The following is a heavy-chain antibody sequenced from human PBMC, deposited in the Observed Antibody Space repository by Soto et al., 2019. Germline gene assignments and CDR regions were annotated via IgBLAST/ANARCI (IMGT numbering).Heavy chain of an antibody. J-gene: IGHJ4*02. CDR1: GGSFSGYY. D-gene: IGHD6-13*01. CDR2: INHSGST. CDR3: ARGPIGYSSSWYRDY. V-gene: IGHV4-34*01. Sequence: QVQLQQWGAGLLKPSETLSLTCAVYGGSFSGYYCSWIRHPPGKGLEWIGEINHSGSTNYNPSLKSRVTISVDTSKNQFSLKLSSVTAADTAVYYCARGPIGYSSSWYRDYWGQGTLVTVSS.